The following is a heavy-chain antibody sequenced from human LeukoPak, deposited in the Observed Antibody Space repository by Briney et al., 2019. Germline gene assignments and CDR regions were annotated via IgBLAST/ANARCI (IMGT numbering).Heavy chain of an antibody. J-gene: IGHJ4*02. CDR2: ITDTGSAT. D-gene: IGHD1-14*01. V-gene: IGHV3-11*04. CDR1: GFTFSDNY. Sequence: KPGGSLRLSCAASGFTFSDNYMIWIRQAPGKGLEWASYITDTGSATYSADPVKGRFAISRDNAKNSLFLQINSLRADDTAVYYCARARKGYYFDHWGQGTLVTVSS. CDR3: ARARKGYYFDH.